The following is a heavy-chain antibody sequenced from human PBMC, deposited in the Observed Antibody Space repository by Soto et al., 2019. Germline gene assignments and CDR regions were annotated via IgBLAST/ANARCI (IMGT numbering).Heavy chain of an antibody. V-gene: IGHV3-49*03. CDR2: IRSKAYGGTT. CDR3: TKYTYASRYAYYGMDV. CDR1: GFTFGDYA. D-gene: IGHD6-13*01. Sequence: PGGSLRLSCITSGFTFGDYAMSWSRQAPGKGLEWVGVIRSKAYGGTTDYAASVKGRFTISRDDSKSIAYLQMNSLKSEDTGVYYCTKYTYASRYAYYGMDVWGHGTTVTVSS. J-gene: IGHJ6*02.